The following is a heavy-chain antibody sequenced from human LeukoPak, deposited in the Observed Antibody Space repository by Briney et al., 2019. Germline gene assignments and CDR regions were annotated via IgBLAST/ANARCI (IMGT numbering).Heavy chain of an antibody. D-gene: IGHD3-16*02. J-gene: IGHJ4*02. CDR3: AKAVITFGGVIQAYDY. V-gene: IGHV3-23*01. CDR1: GFTFSSYA. Sequence: GGSLRLSCAASGFTFSSYAMSWVRQAPGKGLEWVSAISGSGGSTYYAASVKGRFTISRDNSKNTLYLQMNSLRAEDTAVYYCAKAVITFGGVIQAYDYWGQGTLVTVSS. CDR2: ISGSGGST.